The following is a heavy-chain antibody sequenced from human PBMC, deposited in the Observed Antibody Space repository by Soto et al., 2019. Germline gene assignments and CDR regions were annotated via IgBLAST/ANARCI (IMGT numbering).Heavy chain of an antibody. CDR2: ISGSGGST. CDR3: AKDRDYDSSGYSFDY. D-gene: IGHD3-22*01. Sequence: GGSLRLSCAASGFTFSSYAMSWVRQAPGKGLEWVSAISGSGGSTYYADSVKGRFTISRDNSKNTLYLQMSSLRAEDTAVYYCAKDRDYDSSGYSFDYWGQGTLVTVSS. CDR1: GFTFSSYA. J-gene: IGHJ4*02. V-gene: IGHV3-23*01.